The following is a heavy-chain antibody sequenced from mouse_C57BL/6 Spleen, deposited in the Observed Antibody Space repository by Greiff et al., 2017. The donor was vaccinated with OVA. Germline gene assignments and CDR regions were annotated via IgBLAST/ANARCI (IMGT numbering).Heavy chain of an antibody. D-gene: IGHD1-1*01. Sequence: QVHVKQPGAELVKPGASVKMSCKASGYTFTSYWITWVKQRPGQGLEWIGDIYPGSGSTNYNEKFKSKATLTVDTSSSTAYMQLSSLTSEDSAVYYCARSGSSLFDYWGQGTTLTVSS. CDR3: ARSGSSLFDY. CDR1: GYTFTSYW. V-gene: IGHV1-55*01. CDR2: IYPGSGST. J-gene: IGHJ2*01.